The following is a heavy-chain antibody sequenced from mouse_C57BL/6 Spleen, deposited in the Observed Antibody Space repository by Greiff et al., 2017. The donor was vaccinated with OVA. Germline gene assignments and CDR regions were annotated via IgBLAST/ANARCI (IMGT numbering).Heavy chain of an antibody. CDR2: IYPGDGDT. V-gene: IGHV1-82*01. Sequence: QVQLKQSGPELVKPGASVKISCKASGYAFSSSWMNWVKQRPGKGLEWIGRIYPGDGDTNYNGKFKGKATLTADKSSSTAYMQLSSLTSEDSAVYFCARSTGPCLDYWGQGTTLTVSS. J-gene: IGHJ2*01. CDR3: ARSTGPCLDY. D-gene: IGHD4-1*02. CDR1: GYAFSSSW.